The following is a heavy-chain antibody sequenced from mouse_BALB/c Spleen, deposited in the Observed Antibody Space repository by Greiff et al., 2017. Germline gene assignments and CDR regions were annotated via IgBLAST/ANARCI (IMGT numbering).Heavy chain of an antibody. CDR2: ISTYYGDA. J-gene: IGHJ1*01. CDR1: GYTFTDYA. D-gene: IGHD1-1*01. Sequence: QVQLQESGAELVRPGVSVKISCKGSGYTFTDYAMHWVKQSHAKSLEWIGVISTYYGDASYNQKFKGKATMTVDKSSSTAYMELARLTSEDSAIYYCARSYYYYGSSYGYFDVWGAGTTVTVSS. V-gene: IGHV1S137*01. CDR3: ARSYYYYGSSYGYFDV.